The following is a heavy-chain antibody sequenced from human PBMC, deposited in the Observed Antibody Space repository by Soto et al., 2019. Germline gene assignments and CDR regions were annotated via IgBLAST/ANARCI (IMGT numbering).Heavy chain of an antibody. J-gene: IGHJ6*02. Sequence: GGSLRLSCAASGFTFSDYYMSWIRQAPGKGLEWVSYISSSGSTIYYADTVKGRFTISRDNAKNSLYLQMNSLRAEDTAVYYCAKDYSGRYYYYYYGMDVWGQGTTVTVSS. D-gene: IGHD2-15*01. CDR3: AKDYSGRYYYYYYGMDV. V-gene: IGHV3-11*01. CDR1: GFTFSDYY. CDR2: ISSSGSTI.